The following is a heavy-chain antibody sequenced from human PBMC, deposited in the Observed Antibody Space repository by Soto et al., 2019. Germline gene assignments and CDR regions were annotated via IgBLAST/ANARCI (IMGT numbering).Heavy chain of an antibody. D-gene: IGHD6-13*01. J-gene: IGHJ4*02. CDR1: GGSISSYF. CDR2: VYYTGTT. Sequence: SETVFLTCTVSGGSISSYFYIWVRQPPGKGLEWIGSVYYTGTTDYNPSLKSRVTISVDTSKTQFSLNLRSVTAADTAVYYCARDLAAVPRAFDYWGRGTLVTVSS. V-gene: IGHV4-59*01. CDR3: ARDLAAVPRAFDY.